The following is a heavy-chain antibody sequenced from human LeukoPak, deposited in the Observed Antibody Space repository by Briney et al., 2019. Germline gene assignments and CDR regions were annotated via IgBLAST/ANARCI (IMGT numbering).Heavy chain of an antibody. V-gene: IGHV1-18*01. CDR1: GYTFTSYG. D-gene: IGHD2-2*01. CDR3: ARLQLLQAYYYYYYMDV. CDR2: ISAYNGNT. J-gene: IGHJ6*03. Sequence: ASVKVSCKASGYTFTSYGISWVRQAPGQGLEWMGWISAYNGNTNYAQKLQGRVTMTSDTSTSTVYMELRSLRSDDTAVYYCARLQLLQAYYYYYYMDVWGKGATVTVSS.